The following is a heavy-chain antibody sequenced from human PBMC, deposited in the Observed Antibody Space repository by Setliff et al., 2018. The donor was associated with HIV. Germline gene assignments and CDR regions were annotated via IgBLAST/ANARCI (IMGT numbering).Heavy chain of an antibody. D-gene: IGHD2-15*01. V-gene: IGHV3-30*04. J-gene: IGHJ6*03. Sequence: PGGSLRLSCAASGFTFSSYTINWVRQAPGKGLEWVAVLATDESVTNYADSVRGRFTISRDDSKNTLYLQMSSLRVDDTAVYYCVRAPRYSGGLFYYYYMDIWGTGTAVTVSS. CDR2: LATDESVT. CDR3: VRAPRYSGGLFYYYYMDI. CDR1: GFTFSSYT.